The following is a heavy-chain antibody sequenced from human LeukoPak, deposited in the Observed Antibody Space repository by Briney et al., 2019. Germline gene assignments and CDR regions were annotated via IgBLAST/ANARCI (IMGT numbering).Heavy chain of an antibody. J-gene: IGHJ6*02. D-gene: IGHD3-3*01. V-gene: IGHV3-53*01. CDR2: IYSGGST. Sequence: GGSLRLYCAASGFTVSSNYMNWVRQAPGKGLEWVSIIYSGGSTYYADSVKGRFTISRDNSKNTLYLQMNSLRADDTAVYYCARDQESDYYTPYCMDVWGQGTTVTVSS. CDR1: GFTVSSNY. CDR3: ARDQESDYYTPYCMDV.